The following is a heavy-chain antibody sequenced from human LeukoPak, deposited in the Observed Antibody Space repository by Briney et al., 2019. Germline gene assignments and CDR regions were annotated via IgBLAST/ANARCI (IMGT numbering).Heavy chain of an antibody. V-gene: IGHV3-9*01. CDR1: GFTFDDYA. D-gene: IGHD3-22*01. CDR3: AKDTSPGYYDSSGYYPFDY. Sequence: GGPLSLSLAASGFTFDDYAMHWVRQAPGKGLEWVSGISWNSGSIGYADSVKGRFTISRDNAKNSLYLQMNSLRAEDTALYYCAKDTSPGYYDSSGYYPFDYWGQGTLVTVSS. J-gene: IGHJ4*02. CDR2: ISWNSGSI.